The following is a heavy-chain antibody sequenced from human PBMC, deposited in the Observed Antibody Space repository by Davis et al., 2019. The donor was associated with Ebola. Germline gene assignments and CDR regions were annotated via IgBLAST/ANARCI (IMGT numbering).Heavy chain of an antibody. CDR2: ISYDGSNK. CDR1: GFTFSSYA. Sequence: GESLKISCAASGFTFSSYAMHWVRQAPGKGLEWVAVISYDGSNKYYADSVKGRFTISRDNAKNSLYLQMNSVGAEDTAVYYCASGFYYYDMDVWGRGTTVTVSS. CDR3: ASGFYYYDMDV. V-gene: IGHV3-30-3*01. D-gene: IGHD3-10*01. J-gene: IGHJ6*02.